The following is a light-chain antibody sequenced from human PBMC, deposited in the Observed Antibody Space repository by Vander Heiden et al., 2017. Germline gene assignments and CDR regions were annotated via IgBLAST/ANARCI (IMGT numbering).Light chain of an antibody. Sequence: EIVLTQSPGTLSLSPGERATLPCRARQGVTSRFLAWDQQKAGQAPRLLIDRASRRATGVPDRFSGSGSGTDYTLTISRLEPEDFGVYYCQQDGSSSWTFGQGTNVEIK. J-gene: IGKJ1*01. CDR1: QGVTSRF. V-gene: IGKV3-20*01. CDR2: RAS. CDR3: QQDGSSSWT.